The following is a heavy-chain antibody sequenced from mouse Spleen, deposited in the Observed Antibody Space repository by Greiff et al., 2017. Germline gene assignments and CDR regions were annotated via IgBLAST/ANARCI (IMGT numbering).Heavy chain of an antibody. CDR2: IYPSDSET. V-gene: IGHV1-61*01. D-gene: IGHD2-14*01. CDR3: ARTYRYDAMDY. CDR1: GYTFTSYW. J-gene: IGHJ4*01. Sequence: QVQLKQPGAELVRPGSSVKLSCKASGYTFTSYWMDWVKQRPGQGLEWIGNIYPSDSETHYNQKFKDKATLTVDKSSSTAYMQLSSLTSEDSAVYYCARTYRYDAMDYWGQGTSVTVSS.